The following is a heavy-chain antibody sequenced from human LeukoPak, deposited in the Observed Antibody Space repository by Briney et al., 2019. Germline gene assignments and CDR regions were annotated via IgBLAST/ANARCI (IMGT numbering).Heavy chain of an antibody. Sequence: GGSLRLSCAASGFTFSSYAMSWVRQAPGMGLEWVSAISGSGGSTYYADSVKGRFTISRDNSKNTLYLQMNSLRAEDTAVYYCAKDPSYYYDSSGHFDYWGQGTLVTVSS. D-gene: IGHD3-22*01. CDR2: ISGSGGST. CDR3: AKDPSYYYDSSGHFDY. J-gene: IGHJ4*02. CDR1: GFTFSSYA. V-gene: IGHV3-23*01.